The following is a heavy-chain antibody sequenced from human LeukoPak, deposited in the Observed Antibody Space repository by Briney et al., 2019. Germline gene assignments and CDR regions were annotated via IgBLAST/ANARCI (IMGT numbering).Heavy chain of an antibody. CDR3: ARMKVALDY. Sequence: GGSLRLSCAASGFTFSDHHMDRVRQAPGKGLEWVGRTRNKANSYTTEYAASVKGRFTISRDDSKNSLYLQMNSLKTEDTAVYYCARMKVALDYWGQGTLVTVSS. CDR2: TRNKANSYTT. D-gene: IGHD2-15*01. CDR1: GFTFSDHH. J-gene: IGHJ4*02. V-gene: IGHV3-72*01.